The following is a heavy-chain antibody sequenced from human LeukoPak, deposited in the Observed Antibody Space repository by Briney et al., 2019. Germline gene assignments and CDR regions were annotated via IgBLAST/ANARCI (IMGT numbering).Heavy chain of an antibody. CDR3: ASSPYGPWYFDL. Sequence: SQTLSLTCTVSGGSISSGDYYWSWIRQPPGKGLEWIGYIYYSGSTYYNPSLKSRVTISVDTSKNRFSLKLSSVTAADTAVYYCASSPYGPWYFDLWGRGTLVTVSS. CDR2: IYYSGST. CDR1: GGSISSGDYY. D-gene: IGHD4-17*01. J-gene: IGHJ2*01. V-gene: IGHV4-30-4*01.